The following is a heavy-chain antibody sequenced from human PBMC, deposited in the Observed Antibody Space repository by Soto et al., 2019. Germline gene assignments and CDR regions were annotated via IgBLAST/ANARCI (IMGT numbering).Heavy chain of an antibody. CDR2: IYHGDSDT. V-gene: IGHV5-51*01. D-gene: IGHD3-9*01. CDR3: ARHATYYDILSRYYFDY. Sequence: PGEPLEISCKGSGYSFTSYKIGWVRQMPGKGLEWMGIIYHGDSDTRYSPSFQGQVTISADKSTSTAYLQWSSLKASDTAMYYCARHATYYDILSRYYFDYWGQGTLVTVSS. CDR1: GYSFTSYK. J-gene: IGHJ4*02.